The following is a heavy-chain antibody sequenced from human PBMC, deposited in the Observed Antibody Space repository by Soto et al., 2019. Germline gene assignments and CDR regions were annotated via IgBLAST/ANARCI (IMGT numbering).Heavy chain of an antibody. J-gene: IGHJ4*02. D-gene: IGHD3-10*01. CDR2: IYYSGST. CDR1: GGSITSDNYC. CDR3: ARDGDYFGSGSPPLLSK. Sequence: QVQLQESGPGLVMPSQTLSLTCTVSGGSITSDNYCWTWIRQHPVKGLEWMGHIYYSGSTSYNPSLKSRGTISLDTSKNQCSLKLTSATAADTAVYYCARDGDYFGSGSPPLLSKWGQGTLVTVSS. V-gene: IGHV4-31*03.